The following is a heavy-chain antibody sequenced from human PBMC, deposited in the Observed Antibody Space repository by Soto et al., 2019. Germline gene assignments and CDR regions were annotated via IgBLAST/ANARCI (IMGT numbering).Heavy chain of an antibody. V-gene: IGHV1-3*01. CDR1: GYTFTTYA. Sequence: ASVKVSCKASGYTFTTYAMHWVRQAPGQRLEWMGWINAGNGNTKYSQKFQGRVTITRDTSASTAYMELSSLRSEDTAVYYCARDWGTTTVSLNWFDPWGQGVQVTVSS. J-gene: IGHJ5*02. CDR3: ARDWGTTTVSLNWFDP. D-gene: IGHD4-17*01. CDR2: INAGNGNT.